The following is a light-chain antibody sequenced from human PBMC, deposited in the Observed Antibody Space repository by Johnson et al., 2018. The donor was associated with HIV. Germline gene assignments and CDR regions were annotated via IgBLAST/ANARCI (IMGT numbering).Light chain of an antibody. J-gene: IGLJ1*01. CDR2: DNN. Sequence: QSMLTQPPSVSAAPGQKVTISCSGSSSNIGNNYVSWYQQIPGTAPKLLIYDNNKRPSGIPDRFSGSKSGTSVTLAITGLQTGDEADYYCGTWDTSLSVYVFGSGTKVTVL. CDR1: SSNIGNNY. V-gene: IGLV1-51*01. CDR3: GTWDTSLSVYV.